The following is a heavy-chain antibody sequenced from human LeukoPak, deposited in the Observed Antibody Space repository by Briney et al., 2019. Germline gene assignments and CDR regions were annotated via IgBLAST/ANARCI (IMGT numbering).Heavy chain of an antibody. D-gene: IGHD2-2*01. J-gene: IGHJ5*02. V-gene: IGHV3-7*01. Sequence: GGSLRLSCAASGFTFNRHWMTWVRQAPGKGLEWVANINEDGSGHYYVDSVKGRFTISRDNAKNSLFLQMNSLRAEDTAVYYCARDWRDCSSTSCVSWFDPWGQGTLVTVSS. CDR1: GFTFNRHW. CDR2: INEDGSGH. CDR3: ARDWRDCSSTSCVSWFDP.